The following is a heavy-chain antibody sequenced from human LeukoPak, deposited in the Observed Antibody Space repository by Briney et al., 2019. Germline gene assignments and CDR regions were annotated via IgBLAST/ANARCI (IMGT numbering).Heavy chain of an antibody. D-gene: IGHD3-10*01. CDR2: INHSGST. CDR1: GGSFSGYY. CDR3: ARGGTMVRGAIIPKNYYYGMDV. J-gene: IGHJ6*04. Sequence: SETLSLTCAVYGGSFSGYYWSWIRQPPGKRLEWIGEINHSGSTNYNPSLKSRVTISVDTSKNQFSLKLSSVTAADTAVYYCARGGTMVRGAIIPKNYYYGMDVWGKGTTVTVSS. V-gene: IGHV4-34*01.